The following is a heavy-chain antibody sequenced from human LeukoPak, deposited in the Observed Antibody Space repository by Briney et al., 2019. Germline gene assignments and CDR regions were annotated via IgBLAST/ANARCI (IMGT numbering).Heavy chain of an antibody. Sequence: ASVKVSCKASGYTFTSYDINWVRQATGQGREWMGWMNPNIGNTGYAQKFQGRATSTRKTSLRTDYMELSSLRSEDTAVYYCARSGSYYNDAFDIWGQGTMVTVSS. CDR2: MNPNIGNT. CDR3: ARSGSYYNDAFDI. D-gene: IGHD1-26*01. J-gene: IGHJ3*02. V-gene: IGHV1-8*03. CDR1: GYTFTSYD.